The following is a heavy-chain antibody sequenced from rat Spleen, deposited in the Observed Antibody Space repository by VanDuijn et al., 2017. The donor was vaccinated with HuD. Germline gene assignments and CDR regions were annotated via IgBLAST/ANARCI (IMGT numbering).Heavy chain of an antibody. CDR1: GFTFSNYY. CDR2: ISTGGHNT. CDR3: ARPSLTIAEWYFDF. Sequence: EVQLVESGGGLVQPGRSLKLSCAASGFTFSNYYMAWVRQAPTKGLEWVAYISTGGHNTYYRDSVKGRFTISRDNAKSTLYLQMDGLRSEDTATYYCARPSLTIAEWYFDFWGPGTMVTVSS. D-gene: IGHD1-2*01. J-gene: IGHJ1*01. V-gene: IGHV5-25*01.